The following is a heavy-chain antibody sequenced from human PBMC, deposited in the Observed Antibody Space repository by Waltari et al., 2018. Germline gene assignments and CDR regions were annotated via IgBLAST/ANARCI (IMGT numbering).Heavy chain of an antibody. CDR1: GGSLGSYY. CDR2: IHSNGGT. Sequence: QVQLQESGPGLVKPAETLSLTCSVSGGSLGSYYWSWIRQPAGRGLEWIGRIHSNGGTNYNPAIKSRVTMSVDTSRNQISLRLTSVAAADTAVYYCATYRNRIFDYWGQGTLVAVSS. J-gene: IGHJ4*02. D-gene: IGHD4-4*01. CDR3: ATYRNRIFDY. V-gene: IGHV4-4*07.